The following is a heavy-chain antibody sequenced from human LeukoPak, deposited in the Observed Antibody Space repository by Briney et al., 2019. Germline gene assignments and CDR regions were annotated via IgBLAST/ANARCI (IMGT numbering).Heavy chain of an antibody. CDR1: GFTFSDYY. CDR2: ISNSGSTV. CDR3: AKGLYCSSTSCYTDAFDI. Sequence: GGSLRLSCAASGFTFSDYYMTWLRQAPGKGLEWLSYISNSGSTVFYADSVKGRFTVSRDNAKRSLYLQMNSLRAEDTALYYCAKGLYCSSTSCYTDAFDIWGQGTMVTVSS. V-gene: IGHV3-11*01. J-gene: IGHJ3*02. D-gene: IGHD2-2*02.